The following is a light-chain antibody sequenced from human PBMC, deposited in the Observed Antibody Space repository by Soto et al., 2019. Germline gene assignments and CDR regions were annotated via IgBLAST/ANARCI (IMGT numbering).Light chain of an antibody. CDR2: LGS. V-gene: IGKV2-28*01. Sequence: IVMTQFPLSLPVTPGEPASISCRSSQSLLHSNGYNYLDWYLQKPGQSPQLLIYLGSDRASGVPERFSGSGSGTDFTLKISRVEAEDVGVYYCMQALQIPPTFGQGTRLEIK. CDR1: QSLLHSNGYNY. CDR3: MQALQIPPT. J-gene: IGKJ5*01.